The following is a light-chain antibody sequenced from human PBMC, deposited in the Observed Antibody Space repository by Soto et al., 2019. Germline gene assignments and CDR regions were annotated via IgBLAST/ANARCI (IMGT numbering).Light chain of an antibody. J-gene: IGLJ3*02. CDR1: TGHSSYT. V-gene: IGLV4-69*01. CDR2: LNSDGSH. Sequence: QLVLTQSPSASAPLGASVKLTCTLSTGHSSYTIAWHQQQPEKGPRFLMNLNSDGSHNKGDGIPDRFSGSTSGAERYLTISRLQSEDEADYYCQTWGTGIWVFGGGTKLTVL. CDR3: QTWGTGIWV.